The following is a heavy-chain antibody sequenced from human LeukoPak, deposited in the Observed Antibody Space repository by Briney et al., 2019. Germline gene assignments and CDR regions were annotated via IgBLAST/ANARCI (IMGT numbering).Heavy chain of an antibody. CDR3: AREVSGSYYYYFDY. V-gene: IGHV1-69*05. CDR1: GGTFSSYA. Sequence: ASVKVSCTASGGTFSSYAISWVRQVPGQGLEWMGGIIPIFGTANYAQKFQGRVTITRDTSASTAYMELSSLRSEDMAVYYCAREVSGSYYYYFDYWGQGTLVTVSS. J-gene: IGHJ4*02. D-gene: IGHD1-26*01. CDR2: IIPIFGTA.